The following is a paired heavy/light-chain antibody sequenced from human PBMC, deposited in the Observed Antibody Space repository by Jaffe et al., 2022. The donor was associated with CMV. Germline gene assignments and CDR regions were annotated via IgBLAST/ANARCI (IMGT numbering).Light chain of an antibody. Sequence: EIVLTQSPGTLSLSPGERATLSCRTSQSISASYLAWYQQKPGQAPRLLIYGASSRATGIPDRFSGTGSGTDFTLTITRLEPEDFAVYYCLLYGDSPLYTFGQGTKLDI. CDR3: LLYGDSPLYT. V-gene: IGKV3-20*01. CDR1: QSISASY. CDR2: GAS. J-gene: IGKJ2*01.
Heavy chain of an antibody. V-gene: IGHV4-39*01. J-gene: IGHJ4*02. CDR1: DGSISSSNYY. D-gene: IGHD2-21*01. CDR2: IYYGGST. CDR3: ARQGGGILFPLN. Sequence: QLQLQESGPGLVKPSETLSLICTVSDGSISSSNYYWGWIRQPPGKGLEWIGSIYYGGSTYYNPSLKSRVTISAEASKKQVSLKLRSVTAADTAIYYCARQGGGILFPLNWGQGTLVTVSS.